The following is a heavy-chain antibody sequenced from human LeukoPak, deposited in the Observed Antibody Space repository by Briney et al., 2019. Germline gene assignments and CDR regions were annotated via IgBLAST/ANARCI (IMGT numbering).Heavy chain of an antibody. V-gene: IGHV1-69*13. CDR1: GGTFSSYA. CDR2: IIPMFGAA. D-gene: IGHD6-19*01. Sequence: GASVKVSCKASGGTFSSYAINWVRQAPGQGLEWVGGIIPMFGAANYAQKFQGRVTITADESTSTAYMELSSLRSEDTAVYYCARAPYSSGGSTNYYYYYYMDVWGKGTTVTVSS. CDR3: ARAPYSSGGSTNYYYYYYMDV. J-gene: IGHJ6*03.